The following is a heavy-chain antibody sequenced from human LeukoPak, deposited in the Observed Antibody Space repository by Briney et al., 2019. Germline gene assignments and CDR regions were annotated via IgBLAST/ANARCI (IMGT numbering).Heavy chain of an antibody. J-gene: IGHJ4*02. CDR1: GGSISSYY. V-gene: IGHV4-59*08. CDR2: IYYSGST. D-gene: IGHD6-13*01. CDR3: ARHRRVAPIAASGSGYFDY. Sequence: SETLSLTSTVSGGSISSYYWSWIRQPPGKGLEWIGYIYYSGSTNYNPSLKSRVTISVDTSKNQFSLKLSSVTAADTAVYYCARHRRVAPIAASGSGYFDYWGQGTLVTVSS.